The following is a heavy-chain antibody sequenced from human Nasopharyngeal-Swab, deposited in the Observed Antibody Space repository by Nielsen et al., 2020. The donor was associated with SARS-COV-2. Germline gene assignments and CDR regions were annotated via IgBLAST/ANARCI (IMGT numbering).Heavy chain of an antibody. CDR2: INPSGGST. V-gene: IGHV1-46*01. CDR1: GYTFTSYY. CDR3: AREASADILTGVYGMDV. Sequence: ASVKVSCKASGYTFTSYYMHWVRQAPGQGLEWMGIINPSGGSTSYAQKFQGRVTMTRDTSTSTVYMELSSLRSEDTAMYYCAREASADILTGVYGMDVWGQGTTVTVSS. J-gene: IGHJ6*02. D-gene: IGHD3-9*01.